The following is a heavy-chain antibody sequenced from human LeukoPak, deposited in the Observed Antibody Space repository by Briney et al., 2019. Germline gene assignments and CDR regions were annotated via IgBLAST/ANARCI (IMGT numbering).Heavy chain of an antibody. D-gene: IGHD5-18*01. V-gene: IGHV3-48*03. Sequence: PGGSLRLSCAASGFTFSSYEMNWVRQAPGKGLEWVSYISSSGTTIHYADSVKGRFTISRDNAKNSVYLQMNSLRAEDTAVYYCAREVVRYSYGNYWGQGTLVTVSS. J-gene: IGHJ4*02. CDR1: GFTFSSYE. CDR3: AREVVRYSYGNY. CDR2: ISSSGTTI.